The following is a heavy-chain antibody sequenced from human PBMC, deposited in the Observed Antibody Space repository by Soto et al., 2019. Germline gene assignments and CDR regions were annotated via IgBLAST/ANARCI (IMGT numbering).Heavy chain of an antibody. J-gene: IGHJ6*02. CDR3: ARDRISTVTFINYYYYYGMDV. Sequence: GGSLRLSCAASGFTFSSYWMHWVRQAPGKGLVWVSRINSDGSSTSYADSVKGRFTISRDNAKNTLYLQMNSLRAEDTAVYYCARDRISTVTFINYYYYYGMDVWGQGTTVTVSS. CDR1: GFTFSSYW. V-gene: IGHV3-74*01. CDR2: INSDGSST. D-gene: IGHD4-4*01.